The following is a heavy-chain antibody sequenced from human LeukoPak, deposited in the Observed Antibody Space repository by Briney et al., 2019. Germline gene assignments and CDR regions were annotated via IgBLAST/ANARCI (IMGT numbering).Heavy chain of an antibody. CDR1: GFTFSSYA. CDR3: ARIGYSSSCFDY. J-gene: IGHJ4*02. Sequence: GGSLRLSCAASGFTFSSYAMHWVRQAPGKGLEWVAVIWSDGSNKYFADSVKGRFTISRDNAKNSVYLQMNSLGVEDTAVYYCARIGYSSSCFDYWGQGTLVTVSS. CDR2: IWSDGSNK. D-gene: IGHD6-13*01. V-gene: IGHV3-33*08.